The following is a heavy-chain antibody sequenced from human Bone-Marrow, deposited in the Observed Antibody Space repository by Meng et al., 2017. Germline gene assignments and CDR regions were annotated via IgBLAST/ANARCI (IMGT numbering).Heavy chain of an antibody. D-gene: IGHD5-18*01. CDR2: IYLSGRT. CDR1: GGAPSIVNW. CDR3: ARDLVRTAMVGVFDY. Sequence: VQLAQAGAALSTPFGTPFSSTVDTGGAPSIVNWCSSVDQPPGKGLGWSGEIYLSGRTNSNPSLKSPVSISVYKSKNQFSLKLSSVTAADTAVYYCARDLVRTAMVGVFDYWGQGTLVTVSS. V-gene: IGHV4-4*02. J-gene: IGHJ4*02.